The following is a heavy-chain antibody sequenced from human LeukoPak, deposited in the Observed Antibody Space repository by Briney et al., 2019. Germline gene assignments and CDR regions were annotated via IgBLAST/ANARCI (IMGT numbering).Heavy chain of an antibody. D-gene: IGHD5-12*01. J-gene: IGHJ3*02. V-gene: IGHV3-30*18. CDR1: GFTFSSYG. Sequence: AGGSLRLSCAASGFTFSSYGMHWVRQAPGKGLEWVAFISYDGSNKYYADSVKGRSTISRDNSKNTLYLQMNSIRAEDTAVYDCAKVGLATAGGDAFDIWGQGTMVSVSS. CDR3: AKVGLATAGGDAFDI. CDR2: ISYDGSNK.